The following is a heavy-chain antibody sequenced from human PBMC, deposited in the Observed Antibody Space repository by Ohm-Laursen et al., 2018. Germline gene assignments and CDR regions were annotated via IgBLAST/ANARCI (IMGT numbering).Heavy chain of an antibody. D-gene: IGHD6-13*01. CDR2: INPNSGGT. V-gene: IGHV1-2*02. CDR1: GYTFTGYY. J-gene: IGHJ4*02. Sequence: ASVKVSCKVSGYTFTGYYMHWVRQAPGQGLEWMGWINPNSGGTKYTQNFQGRVTMTRDTSTSTAYMELSRLSSDDTAVYYCARDWSAGILDYWGQGTLVTVSS. CDR3: ARDWSAGILDY.